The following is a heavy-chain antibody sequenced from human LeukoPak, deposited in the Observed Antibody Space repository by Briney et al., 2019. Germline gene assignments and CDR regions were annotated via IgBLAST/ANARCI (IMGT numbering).Heavy chain of an antibody. D-gene: IGHD3-16*01. CDR3: ARDERAYSHY. Sequence: GRSLRLSCAASGFTFSNYDMHWVRQAPGKGLEWVAVISYDGTNKYYADSVKGRFTISRDNAKNTLYLQLNSPRAEDTAVYYCARDERAYSHYWGQGTLVTVSS. V-gene: IGHV3-30*03. CDR2: ISYDGTNK. J-gene: IGHJ4*02. CDR1: GFTFSNYD.